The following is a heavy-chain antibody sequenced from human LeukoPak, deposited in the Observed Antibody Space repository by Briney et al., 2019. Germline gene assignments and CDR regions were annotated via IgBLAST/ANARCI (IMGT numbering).Heavy chain of an antibody. CDR2: IRYDGSNK. CDR3: AKDRKSGSKKVYYFDY. D-gene: IGHD1-26*01. V-gene: IGHV3-30*02. Sequence: GGSLRLSCAASGFTFSSYGMHWVRQAPGKGLEWVAFIRYDGSNKYYADSVKGRFTISRDNSKNTLYLQMNSLRAEDTAVYYCAKDRKSGSKKVYYFDYWGQGTLVNVSS. CDR1: GFTFSSYG. J-gene: IGHJ4*02.